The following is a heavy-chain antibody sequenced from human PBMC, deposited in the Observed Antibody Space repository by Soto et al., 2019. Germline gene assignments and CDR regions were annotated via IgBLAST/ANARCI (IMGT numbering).Heavy chain of an antibody. J-gene: IGHJ6*02. D-gene: IGHD3-10*01. CDR2: INHSGST. Sequence: QVQLQQWGAGLLKPSETLSLTCAVYGGSFSGYYWSWIRQPPGKGLEWIGEINHSGSTNYNPSLKSRLTISVDTSKNQFSLKLSSVTAADTAVYYCARDKVPVRGVIAYYYYYGMDVWGQGTTVTVSS. CDR1: GGSFSGYY. CDR3: ARDKVPVRGVIAYYYYYGMDV. V-gene: IGHV4-34*01.